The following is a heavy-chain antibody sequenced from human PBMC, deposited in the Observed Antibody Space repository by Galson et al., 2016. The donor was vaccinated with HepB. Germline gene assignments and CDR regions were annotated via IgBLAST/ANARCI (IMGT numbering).Heavy chain of an antibody. J-gene: IGHJ3*02. V-gene: IGHV4-34*01. CDR3: ARGLERYQKTLYI. CDR1: GGSLNSYY. D-gene: IGHD2-2*01. CDR2: VTQSGST. Sequence: SETLSLTCDVSGGSLNSYYWSWVRQPPGKGLEWIGEVTQSGSTQYNPSLKNRVTISVDTFRNQFSLSLTSVTAADTAVYFCARGLERYQKTLYIWGQGTMVTVSS.